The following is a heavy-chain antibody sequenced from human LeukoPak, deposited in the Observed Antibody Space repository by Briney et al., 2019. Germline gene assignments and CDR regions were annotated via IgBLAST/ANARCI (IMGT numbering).Heavy chain of an antibody. CDR1: GGSISSYY. CDR3: AGRLGYSASWYYGMDV. D-gene: IGHD6-13*01. Sequence: SETLSLTCTVSGGSISSYYWSWIRQPPGKGLEWIGYVYYSGSTDYNPSLKSRVTISVDTSKNQFSLNLTSVTAADTAVYYCAGRLGYSASWYYGMDVWGQGTTVTVSS. CDR2: VYYSGST. V-gene: IGHV4-59*08. J-gene: IGHJ6*02.